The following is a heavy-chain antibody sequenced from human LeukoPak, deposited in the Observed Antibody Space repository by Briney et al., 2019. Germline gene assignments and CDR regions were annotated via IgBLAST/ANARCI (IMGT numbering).Heavy chain of an antibody. CDR1: GVTFSSYS. CDR3: AKDIARLGPIWFDP. J-gene: IGHJ5*02. D-gene: IGHD3-9*01. V-gene: IGHV3-48*01. CDR2: ISSSRSPI. Sequence: QTGGSLRLSCAASGVTFSSYSMNWVRQAPGKGLEWVAYISSSRSPIYYADSLKGRFTISRDNAKNSLFLQIDSLRAEDTAVYYCAKDIARLGPIWFDPWGQGTLVTVSS.